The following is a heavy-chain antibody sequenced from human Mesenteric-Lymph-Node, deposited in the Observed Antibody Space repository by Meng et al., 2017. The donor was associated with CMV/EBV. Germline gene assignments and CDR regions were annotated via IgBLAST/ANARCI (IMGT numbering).Heavy chain of an antibody. CDR2: IYYSGRT. Sequence: ESLKISCTVSGGSIRSYYWSWIRQPPGKGLEWIGYIYYSGRTNSSPSLKSRVTVTLDTSKNHFSLKLTSVTAADTAVYYCARLSGYDTLTGDDAFDIWGQGTVVTVSS. CDR1: GGSIRSYY. V-gene: IGHV4-59*01. D-gene: IGHD3-9*01. J-gene: IGHJ3*02. CDR3: ARLSGYDTLTGDDAFDI.